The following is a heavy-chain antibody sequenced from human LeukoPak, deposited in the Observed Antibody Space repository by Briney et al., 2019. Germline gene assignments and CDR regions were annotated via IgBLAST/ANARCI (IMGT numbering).Heavy chain of an antibody. CDR1: GFTFSSYG. J-gene: IGHJ4*02. CDR3: ARKYGDDGEFDY. D-gene: IGHD4-17*01. Sequence: GGSLRLSCAVSGFTFSSYGMHWVRQAPGKGLEWVAVIWSDGTNKYYADSVKGRFTISRDNSKNTLYLQMNSMRAKDTAVYYCARKYGDDGEFDYWGQGTLVTVSS. V-gene: IGHV3-33*01. CDR2: IWSDGTNK.